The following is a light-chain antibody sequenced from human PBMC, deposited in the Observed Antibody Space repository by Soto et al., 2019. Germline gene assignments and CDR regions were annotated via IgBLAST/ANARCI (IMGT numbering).Light chain of an antibody. CDR2: KAS. Sequence: DIQMTQYPSTLAASVGGRVTITCRASQSISSWLAWYQQKPGKAPKLLIYKASSLESGVPSRFSGSGSGTDFTLTISSLQPEDFATYYCQQLNSYPRTFGPGTKVDIK. CDR3: QQLNSYPRT. V-gene: IGKV1-5*03. CDR1: QSISSW. J-gene: IGKJ3*01.